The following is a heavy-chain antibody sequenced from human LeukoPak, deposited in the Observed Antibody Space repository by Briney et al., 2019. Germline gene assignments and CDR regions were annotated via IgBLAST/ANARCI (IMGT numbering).Heavy chain of an antibody. Sequence: ASVKVSCKASGYSFSNYGVSWIRQTPGQGLEWMGWINALNGHTNYAQKFQGRVTITADKSTSTAYMELSSLRSEDTAVYYCARADQTYDSSGVQLADYWGQGTLVTVSS. CDR3: ARADQTYDSSGVQLADY. J-gene: IGHJ4*02. D-gene: IGHD3-22*01. V-gene: IGHV1-18*01. CDR1: GYSFSNYG. CDR2: INALNGHT.